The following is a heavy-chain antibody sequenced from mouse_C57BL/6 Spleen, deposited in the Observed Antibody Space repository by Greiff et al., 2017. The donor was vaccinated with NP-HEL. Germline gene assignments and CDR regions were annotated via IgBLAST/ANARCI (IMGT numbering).Heavy chain of an antibody. CDR3: ARSAKYYYGSIMDD. CDR1: GYAFSSYW. V-gene: IGHV1-80*01. CDR2: IYPGDGDT. J-gene: IGHJ4*01. Sequence: VQLQQSGAELVKPGASVKLSCKASGYAFSSYWMNWVKQRPGKGLEWIGQIYPGDGDTNYNGKFKGKATLTADKSSSTAYMQLSSLTSEDSAVYIGARSAKYYYGSIMDDWGQGTSVTVSS. D-gene: IGHD1-1*01.